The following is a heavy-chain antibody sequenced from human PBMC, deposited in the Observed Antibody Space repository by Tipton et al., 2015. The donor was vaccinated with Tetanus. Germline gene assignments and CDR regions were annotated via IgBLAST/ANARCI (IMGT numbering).Heavy chain of an antibody. CDR2: IYYSGST. Sequence: TLSLTCTVSGGSISSYYWSWIRQPPGKGLEWIGYIYYSGSTNYNPSLKSRVTISVDTSKNQFSLKLSSVTAADTAVYYCARSEQQLVRGYYYYYYMDVWGKETTVTVSS. CDR1: GGSISSYY. J-gene: IGHJ6*03. CDR3: ARSEQQLVRGYYYYYYMDV. V-gene: IGHV4-59*07. D-gene: IGHD6-13*01.